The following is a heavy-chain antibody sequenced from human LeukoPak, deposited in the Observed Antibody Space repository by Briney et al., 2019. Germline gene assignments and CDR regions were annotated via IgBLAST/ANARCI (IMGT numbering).Heavy chain of an antibody. CDR2: INQNGTEK. D-gene: IGHD4-23*01. CDR1: GFTFSRYW. Sequence: GGSLRLSCAASGFTFSRYWMNWVRQAPGKGLEWVANINQNGTEKQYVDSVKGRFTISRDNAKNSLYLQMNSLRVEDTAVYYCARTGYGGNSGDYWGQGTLVTVSS. J-gene: IGHJ4*02. CDR3: ARTGYGGNSGDY. V-gene: IGHV3-7*04.